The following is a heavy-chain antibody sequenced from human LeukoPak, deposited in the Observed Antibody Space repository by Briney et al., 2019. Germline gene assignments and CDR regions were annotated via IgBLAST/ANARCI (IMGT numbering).Heavy chain of an antibody. CDR3: ARHSRSAYTGYENAFDI. CDR1: GDSISSSSYC. J-gene: IGHJ3*02. V-gene: IGHV4-39*01. D-gene: IGHD5-12*01. CDR2: IYNSANT. Sequence: SETLSLTCTVSGDSISSSSYCWDWIRQPPGKGLEWIGNIYNSANTHYDPSLKTRITMSVDTSKNQFSLKLNSVTAADTGIYYCARHSRSAYTGYENAFDIWGQGTMVTVSS.